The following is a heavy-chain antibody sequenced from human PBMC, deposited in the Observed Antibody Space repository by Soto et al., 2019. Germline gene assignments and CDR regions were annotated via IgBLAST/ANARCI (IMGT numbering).Heavy chain of an antibody. V-gene: IGHV4-34*01. CDR3: ARVSLEWLLWTKVVGLAY. D-gene: IGHD3-3*01. CDR1: GGSFSGYY. J-gene: IGHJ4*02. CDR2: INHSGST. Sequence: SETLSLACAVYGGSFSGYYWSWIRQPPGKGLEWIGEINHSGSTNYNPSLKSRVTISVDTSKNQFSLKLSSVTAAATAVYYCARVSLEWLLWTKVVGLAYWGQGTLVTVSS.